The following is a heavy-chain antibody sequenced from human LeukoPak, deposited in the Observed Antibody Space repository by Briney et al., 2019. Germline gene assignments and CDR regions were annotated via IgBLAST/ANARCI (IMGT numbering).Heavy chain of an antibody. Sequence: KPGESLKISCKGSGYSFTSYWIGWVHQMPGKGLEWMGIIYPGDSDTRYSPSFQGQVTISADKSISTAYLQWSSLKASDTAMYYCARRGSAGYYDSSGYPDYWGQGTLVTVSS. CDR1: GYSFTSYW. CDR3: ARRGSAGYYDSSGYPDY. D-gene: IGHD3-22*01. V-gene: IGHV5-51*07. CDR2: IYPGDSDT. J-gene: IGHJ4*02.